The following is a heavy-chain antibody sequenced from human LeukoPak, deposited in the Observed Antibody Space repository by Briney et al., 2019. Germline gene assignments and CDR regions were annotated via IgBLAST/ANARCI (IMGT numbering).Heavy chain of an antibody. Sequence: QSGGSLRLSCAASGFTFSSYAMSWVRQAPGKGLEWVSAISGSGGSTYYADSVKGRFTISRDNSKNTLYLQMNSLRAEDTAVYYCAKEISRYSGSYVNYWGQGTLVTVSS. D-gene: IGHD1-26*01. V-gene: IGHV3-23*01. CDR1: GFTFSSYA. J-gene: IGHJ4*02. CDR2: ISGSGGST. CDR3: AKEISRYSGSYVNY.